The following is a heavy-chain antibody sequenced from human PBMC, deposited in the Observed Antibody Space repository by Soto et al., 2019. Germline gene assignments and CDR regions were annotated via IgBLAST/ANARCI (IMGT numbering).Heavy chain of an antibody. J-gene: IGHJ4*02. CDR1: SESLSGYY. CDR3: VGARGRLVGFDY. CDR2: IDGSGNT. Sequence: QVQLQQWGAGLLKPSETLSLTCAVTSESLSGYYWSWIRQSPGKGLEWIGEIDGSGNTNYSPSLRSRVAMSVDTSTNHFSLKLNSVSAADSAAYYCVGARGRLVGFDYWGQGTLVTVSS. D-gene: IGHD1-26*01. V-gene: IGHV4-34*01.